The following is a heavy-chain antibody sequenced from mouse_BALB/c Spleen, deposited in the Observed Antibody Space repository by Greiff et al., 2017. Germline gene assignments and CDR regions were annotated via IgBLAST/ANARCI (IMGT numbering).Heavy chain of an antibody. CDR2: ISYSGST. V-gene: IGHV3-2*02. CDR1: GYSITSDYA. Sequence: EVKLVESGPGLVKPSQSLSLTCTVTGYSITSDYAWNWIRQFPGNKLEWMGYISYSGSTSYNPSLKSRISITRDTSKNQFFLQLNSVTTEDTATYYCATYDYPYYAMDYWGQGTSVTVSS. J-gene: IGHJ4*01. CDR3: ATYDYPYYAMDY. D-gene: IGHD2-4*01.